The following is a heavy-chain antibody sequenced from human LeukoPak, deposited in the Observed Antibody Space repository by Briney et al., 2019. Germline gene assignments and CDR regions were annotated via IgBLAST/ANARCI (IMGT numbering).Heavy chain of an antibody. J-gene: IGHJ5*02. Sequence: ASVKVSCKASGYTFTSYDINWVRQATGQGLEWMGWMNPNSGNTGYAQKFQGRVTMTRNTSISTAYMELSRLRSDDTAVYYCARTYYYDSSGYYPNWFDPWGQGTLVTVSS. V-gene: IGHV1-8*01. CDR3: ARTYYYDSSGYYPNWFDP. CDR2: MNPNSGNT. CDR1: GYTFTSYD. D-gene: IGHD3-22*01.